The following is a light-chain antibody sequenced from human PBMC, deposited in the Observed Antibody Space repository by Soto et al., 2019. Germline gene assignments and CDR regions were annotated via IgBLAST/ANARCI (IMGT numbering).Light chain of an antibody. V-gene: IGLV1-44*01. Sequence: QSVLTQPPSASETPGQRVTISCSGSSSNIGSNPVHWYQQFPGTAPKLLIHNDTQRPLGVPARFSGSKSGTSASLTIGGLQSEDEADYYCAAWDDSLNGVLFGGATKLTVL. J-gene: IGLJ2*01. CDR1: SSNIGSNP. CDR2: NDT. CDR3: AAWDDSLNGVL.